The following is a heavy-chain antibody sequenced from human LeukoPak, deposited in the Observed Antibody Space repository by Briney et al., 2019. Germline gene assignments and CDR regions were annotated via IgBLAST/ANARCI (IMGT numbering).Heavy chain of an antibody. V-gene: IGHV1-18*04. CDR3: ARGWWGHHFGSGSPAGY. CDR2: ISVYNGNT. CDR1: GYTFTTHG. J-gene: IGHJ4*02. D-gene: IGHD3-10*01. Sequence: ASVKVSCKASGYTFTTHGITWVRQAPGQGLEWMGWISVYNGNTNYAQNLQGRVTMTADTSTSTAYMELRSLRSDDTAVYYCARGWWGHHFGSGSPAGYWGQGTLVTVSS.